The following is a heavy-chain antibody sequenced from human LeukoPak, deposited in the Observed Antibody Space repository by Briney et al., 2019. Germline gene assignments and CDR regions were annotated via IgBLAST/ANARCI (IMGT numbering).Heavy chain of an antibody. CDR1: GGSFSGYY. V-gene: IGHV3-23*01. CDR2: ISGSGGST. CDR3: AKDGGYYDSSGPGPVDY. J-gene: IGHJ4*02. D-gene: IGHD3-22*01. Sequence: ETLSLTCAVYGGSFSGYYWSWVRQAPGKGLEWVSAISGSGGSTYYADSVKGRFTISRDNSKNTLYLQMNSLRAEDTAVYYCAKDGGYYDSSGPGPVDYWGQGTLVTVSS.